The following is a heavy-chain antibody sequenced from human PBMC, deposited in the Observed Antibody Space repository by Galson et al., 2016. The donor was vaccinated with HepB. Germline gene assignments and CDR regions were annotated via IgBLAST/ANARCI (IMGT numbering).Heavy chain of an antibody. Sequence: SLRLSCAASGFPFSINSMNWVRQAPGKGLEWVSSISGTNGFIYQADSVKGRFTISRDNAENTLYLQMNSLRADDTAAYYCARDLSGPDYWGQGTLVTVSS. CDR1: GFPFSINS. V-gene: IGHV3-21*01. CDR3: ARDLSGPDY. J-gene: IGHJ4*02. CDR2: ISGTNGFI.